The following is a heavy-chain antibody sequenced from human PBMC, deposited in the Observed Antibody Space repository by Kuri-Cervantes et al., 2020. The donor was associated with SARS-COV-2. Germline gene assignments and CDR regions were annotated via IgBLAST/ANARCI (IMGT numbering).Heavy chain of an antibody. CDR1: GYTFTSYY. D-gene: IGHD3-3*01. CDR2: ISAYNGNT. V-gene: IGHV1-18*04. CDR3: AREIYDFWSGYFDY. J-gene: IGHJ4*02. Sequence: ASVKVSCKASGYTFTSYYMHWVRQAPGQGLEWMGWISAYNGNTNYAQKLQGRVTMTTDTSTSTAYTELRSLRSDDTAVYYCAREIYDFWSGYFDYWGQGTLVTVSS.